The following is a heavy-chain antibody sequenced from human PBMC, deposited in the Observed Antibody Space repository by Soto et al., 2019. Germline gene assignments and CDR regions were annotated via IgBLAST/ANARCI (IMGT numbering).Heavy chain of an antibody. Sequence: GGSLRLSCAASGFVFSDFQLNWVSQAPGRDLEWLASITGTSAFLFYADSIKGRFTISRDNPKNFLFLQMDSLGPEDTAVYYCARDSLAVQGAFDHWGQGALVTVSS. CDR1: GFVFSDFQ. D-gene: IGHD3-10*02. CDR3: ARDSLAVQGAFDH. CDR2: ITGTSAFL. J-gene: IGHJ4*02. V-gene: IGHV3-21*01.